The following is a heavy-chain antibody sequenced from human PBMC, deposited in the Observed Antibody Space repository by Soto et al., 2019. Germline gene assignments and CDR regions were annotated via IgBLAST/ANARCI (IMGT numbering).Heavy chain of an antibody. Sequence: SETLSLTCAVYGGSFSGYYWSWIRQPPGKGLEWIGEINHSGSTNYNPSLKSRVTISVDTSKNQFSLKLSSVTAADTAVYYCAKNYGSGSSEWGQGTLVTVSS. CDR3: AKNYGSGSSE. D-gene: IGHD3-10*01. V-gene: IGHV4-34*01. CDR2: INHSGST. CDR1: GGSFSGYY. J-gene: IGHJ4*02.